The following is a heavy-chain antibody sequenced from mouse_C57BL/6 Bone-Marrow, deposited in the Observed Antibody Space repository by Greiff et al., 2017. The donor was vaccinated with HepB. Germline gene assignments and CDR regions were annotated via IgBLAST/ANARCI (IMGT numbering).Heavy chain of an antibody. D-gene: IGHD1-1*01. V-gene: IGHV2-2*01. J-gene: IGHJ4*01. CDR3: ARREGGYYYGSMDY. Sequence: VKLQQSGPGLVQPSQSLSITCTVSGFSLTSYGVHWVRQSPGKGLEWLGVIWSGGSTDYNAAFISRLSISKDNSKSQVFFKMNSLQADDTAIYYCARREGGYYYGSMDYWGQGTSVTVSS. CDR1: GFSLTSYG. CDR2: IWSGGST.